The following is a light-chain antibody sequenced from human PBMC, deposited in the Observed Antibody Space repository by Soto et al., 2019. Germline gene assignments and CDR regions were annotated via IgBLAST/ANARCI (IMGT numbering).Light chain of an antibody. J-gene: IGKJ1*01. CDR2: DAS. V-gene: IGKV3D-20*01. Sequence: EIVLTQSPATLSLSPGERATLSCGASQSVSNNYLAWYQQKPGLAPRLLIYDASSRATGIPDRFSGSGSGTDFTLTISRLEPEEFAVYYCQQYGSSPPTTFGQGTKVEIK. CDR1: QSVSNNY. CDR3: QQYGSSPPTT.